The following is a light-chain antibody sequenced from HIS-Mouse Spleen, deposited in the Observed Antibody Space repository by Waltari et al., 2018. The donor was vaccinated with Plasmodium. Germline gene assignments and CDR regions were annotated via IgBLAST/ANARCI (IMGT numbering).Light chain of an antibody. V-gene: IGLV3-10*01. CDR3: YSTDSSGNHRV. J-gene: IGLJ3*02. CDR1: ALPKQS. Sequence: SYELTHPPSVSVSPGQTASITCSGDALPKQSAYWYQQKSGQAHVLVIYEDSKRPSGIPERFSGSSSGTMATLTISGGQVEDEADYYCYSTDSSGNHRVFGGGTKLTVL. CDR2: EDS.